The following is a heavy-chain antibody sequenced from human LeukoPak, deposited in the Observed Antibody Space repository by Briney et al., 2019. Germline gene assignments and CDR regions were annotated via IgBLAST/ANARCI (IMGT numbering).Heavy chain of an antibody. Sequence: GGSLRLSCAASGFSFSSYSMDWVRQAPGKGLEWISFISSSSGTIYYADSVKGRFTISRDNAENSLYLQMNSLRDEDTAVYYCVRDRAGGNSVWFDPWGQGTLVTVSS. D-gene: IGHD4-23*01. CDR3: VRDRAGGNSVWFDP. CDR1: GFSFSSYS. V-gene: IGHV3-48*02. J-gene: IGHJ5*02. CDR2: ISSSSGTI.